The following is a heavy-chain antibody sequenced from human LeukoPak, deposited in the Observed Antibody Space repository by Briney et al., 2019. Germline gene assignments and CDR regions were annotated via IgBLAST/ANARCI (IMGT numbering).Heavy chain of an antibody. D-gene: IGHD3-22*01. Sequence: PSETLSLTCAVYGGSFSDYFWSWIRQPPGKGLEWIGEISHSGSTTYNPSLRSRATISGDTSKKQFSLKLSSVTAADTAVYYCVTYYYGSSAPKRNYWGQGILVTVSS. V-gene: IGHV4-34*01. CDR1: GGSFSDYF. J-gene: IGHJ4*02. CDR2: ISHSGST. CDR3: VTYYYGSSAPKRNY.